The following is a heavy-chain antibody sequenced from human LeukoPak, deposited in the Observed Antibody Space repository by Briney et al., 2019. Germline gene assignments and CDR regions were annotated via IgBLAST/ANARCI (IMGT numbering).Heavy chain of an antibody. CDR1: GGTFSSYA. D-gene: IGHD3-10*01. CDR2: INTNTGNP. J-gene: IGHJ4*02. CDR3: ARKGYYGSGSYYNY. Sequence: ASVKVSCKASGGTFSSYAISWVRQATGQGLEWMGWINTNTGNPTYAQGFTGRFVFSLDTSVSTAYLQISSLKAEDTAMYYCARKGYYGSGSYYNYWGQGTLVTVSS. V-gene: IGHV7-4-1*02.